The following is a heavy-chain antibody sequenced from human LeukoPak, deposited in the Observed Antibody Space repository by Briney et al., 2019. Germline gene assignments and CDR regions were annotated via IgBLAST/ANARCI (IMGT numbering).Heavy chain of an antibody. D-gene: IGHD5-12*01. J-gene: IGHJ6*02. CDR3: ARHGGAGSGYDFPYYYYGMDV. Sequence: YPPETLSLTCTVSGGSISSYYWSWIRQPPGKGLEWIGYICYSGSTNYNPSLKSRVTISVDTSKNQFSLKLSSVTAADTAVYYCARHGGAGSGYDFPYYYYGMDVWGQGTTATVSS. CDR1: GGSISSYY. V-gene: IGHV4-59*08. CDR2: ICYSGST.